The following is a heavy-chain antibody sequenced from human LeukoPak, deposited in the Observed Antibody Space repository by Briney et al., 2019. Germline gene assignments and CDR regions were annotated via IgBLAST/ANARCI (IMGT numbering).Heavy chain of an antibody. Sequence: ASVKVSCTPSGYTFTTYGISWRRQAPGQGLEWMGWISAYNGNTNYAQELQGRVTMTTDTSTSTAYMELRSLRSDDTAVYYCASDPGIAAAGTNSDWGQGTLVTVSS. CDR2: ISAYNGNT. CDR1: GYTFTTYG. V-gene: IGHV1-18*01. D-gene: IGHD6-13*01. J-gene: IGHJ4*02. CDR3: ASDPGIAAAGTNSD.